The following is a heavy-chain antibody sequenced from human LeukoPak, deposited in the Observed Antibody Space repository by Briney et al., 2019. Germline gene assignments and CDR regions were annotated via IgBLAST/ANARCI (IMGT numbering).Heavy chain of an antibody. CDR1: GFTFSSYA. V-gene: IGHV3-23*01. CDR2: ISGSGSST. CDR3: AKRDGYNSNPLKD. J-gene: IGHJ4*02. Sequence: GGSLRLSCAASGFTFSSYAMSWVRQAPGKGLEWVSAISGSGSSTYYADSVKGRFTISRDTSKNTLYLQMNSLRAEGTALYYCAKRDGYNSNPLKDWGQGTLVTVSS. D-gene: IGHD5-24*01.